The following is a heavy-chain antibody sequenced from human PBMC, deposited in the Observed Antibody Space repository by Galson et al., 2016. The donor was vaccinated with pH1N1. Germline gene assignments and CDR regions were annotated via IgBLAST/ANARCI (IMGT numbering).Heavy chain of an antibody. D-gene: IGHD5/OR15-5a*01. CDR2: ILYDGNNE. CDR1: GFTFTSYA. CDR3: ARDSEYRVHAGFN. J-gene: IGHJ4*02. V-gene: IGHV3-30*04. Sequence: SLRLSCAASGFTFTSYAMHWVRQAPGKGLEWVAVILYDGNNEYYADPVKGRFTISRDKTQSTVYLQMNSLRTEETAVYYSARDSEYRVHAGFNWAQGTLVIVSS.